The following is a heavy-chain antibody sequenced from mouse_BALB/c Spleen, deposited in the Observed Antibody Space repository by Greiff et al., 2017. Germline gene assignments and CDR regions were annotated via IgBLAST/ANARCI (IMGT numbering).Heavy chain of an antibody. D-gene: IGHD1-1*02. CDR1: GFTFSSYG. V-gene: IGHV5-6-3*01. Sequence: EVMLVESGGGLVQPGGSLKLSCAASGFTFSSYGMSWVRQTPDKRLELVATINSNGGSTYYPDSVKGRFTISRDNAKNTLYLQMSSLKSEDTAMYYCARDFYGPSYWYFDVWGAGTTVTVSS. CDR2: INSNGGST. CDR3: ARDFYGPSYWYFDV. J-gene: IGHJ1*01.